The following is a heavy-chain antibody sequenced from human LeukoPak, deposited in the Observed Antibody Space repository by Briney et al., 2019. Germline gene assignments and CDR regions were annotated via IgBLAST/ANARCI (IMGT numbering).Heavy chain of an antibody. CDR3: ARPYKNWGFVN. Sequence: PSETLSLTCAVSFVSINSGRCYWGGIRQPPGRGLLWIGSIYHSGSTYYNSSLKSRVTISVDTSKNQFSLKLNSVTAADTAIYYCARPYKNWGFVNWGQGTLVTVSS. J-gene: IGHJ4*02. CDR2: IYHSGST. V-gene: IGHV4-39*01. CDR1: FVSINSGRCY. D-gene: IGHD7-27*01.